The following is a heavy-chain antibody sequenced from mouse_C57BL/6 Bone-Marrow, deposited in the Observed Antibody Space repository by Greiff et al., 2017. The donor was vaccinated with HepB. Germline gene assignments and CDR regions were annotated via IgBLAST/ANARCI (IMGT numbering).Heavy chain of an antibody. CDR2: IDPETGGT. CDR3: TRKGGYYGSWYFDV. Sequence: QVQLQQSGAELVRPGASVTLSCKASGYTFTDYEMHWVKQTPVHGLEWIGAIDPETGGTAYNQKFKGKAILTADKSSSTAYMELRSLTSEDSAVYYCTRKGGYYGSWYFDVWGTGTTVTVSS. V-gene: IGHV1-15*01. J-gene: IGHJ1*03. D-gene: IGHD1-1*01. CDR1: GYTFTDYE.